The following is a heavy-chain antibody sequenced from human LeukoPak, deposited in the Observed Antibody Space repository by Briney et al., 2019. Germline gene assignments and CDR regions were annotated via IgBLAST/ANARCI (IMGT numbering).Heavy chain of an antibody. J-gene: IGHJ4*02. CDR1: GYTFNDFS. CDR3: VRIRRNSDRSGYYYYYDY. V-gene: IGHV3-21*01. D-gene: IGHD3-22*01. Sequence: GGSLRLSCAASGYTFNDFSAKGTRQDSGEGLERVSCITVRSNYRYYADSVRGRFTIFRDDARDSLFLQKNSLRAEDTAVYFCVRIRRNSDRSGYYYYYDYWGQGTLVTVSS. CDR2: ITVRSNYR.